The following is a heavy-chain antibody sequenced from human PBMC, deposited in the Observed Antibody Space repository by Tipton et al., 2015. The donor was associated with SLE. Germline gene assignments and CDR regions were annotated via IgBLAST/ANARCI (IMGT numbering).Heavy chain of an antibody. CDR3: ARGGVATILADY. CDR2: IYYTGSA. V-gene: IGHV4-59*08. Sequence: TLSLTCTVSGGSISSYSWSWIRQPPGKGLEWIGYIYYTGSANYNPSLKSRVTMSVDTSKNQFSLKLSSVTAADTAVYYCARGGVATILADYWGQGTLVTVSS. J-gene: IGHJ4*02. D-gene: IGHD5-12*01. CDR1: GGSISSYS.